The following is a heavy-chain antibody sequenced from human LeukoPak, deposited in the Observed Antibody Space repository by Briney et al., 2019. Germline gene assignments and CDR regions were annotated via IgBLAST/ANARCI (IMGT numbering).Heavy chain of an antibody. V-gene: IGHV4-59*08. CDR1: GGSISSYY. CDR2: IYYSGST. J-gene: IGHJ5*02. D-gene: IGHD6-13*01. Sequence: PSETLSLTCTVSGGSISSYYWSWIRQPPGKGLEWIGYIYYSGSTNYNPSLKSRVTISVDTSKNQFSLKLSSVTAADTAVYYCARHGEQFAGIAAAGTGDWFDPWGQGTLVTVSS. CDR3: ARHGEQFAGIAAAGTGDWFDP.